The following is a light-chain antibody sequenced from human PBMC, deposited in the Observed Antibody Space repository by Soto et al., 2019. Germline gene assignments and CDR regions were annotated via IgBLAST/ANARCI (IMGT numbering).Light chain of an antibody. V-gene: IGLV2-23*01. J-gene: IGLJ2*01. Sequence: QSALTQPASVSGSPGQSITISCTGTSSDVGSYNLVSWYQQHPGKAPKLMIYEGSKRPSRVSDRFSGSKSGNTASLTISGLQAEDEADYYCSSYAGSGTSDVVFGGGTKLTVL. CDR3: SSYAGSGTSDVV. CDR2: EGS. CDR1: SSDVGSYNL.